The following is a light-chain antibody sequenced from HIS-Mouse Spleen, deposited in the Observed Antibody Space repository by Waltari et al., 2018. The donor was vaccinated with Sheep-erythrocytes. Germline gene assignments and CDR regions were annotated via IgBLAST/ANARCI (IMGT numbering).Light chain of an antibody. CDR1: SSAVGGYYL. J-gene: IGLJ3*02. CDR3: CSYAGSGTWV. Sequence: QSALTQPASVSGSPGQSITIPCPGTSSAVGGYYLVSWYQQHPGKAPKLMIYEGSRRPAGVSNRFSGSKSGNTASLTISGLQAEDEADYYCCSYAGSGTWVFGGGTKLTVL. CDR2: EGS. V-gene: IGLV2-23*01.